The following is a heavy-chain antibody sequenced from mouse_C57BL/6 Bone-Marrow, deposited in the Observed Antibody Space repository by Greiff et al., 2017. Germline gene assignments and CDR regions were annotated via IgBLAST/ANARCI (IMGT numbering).Heavy chain of an antibody. V-gene: IGHV5-9*01. CDR1: GFTFSSYT. CDR3: ARLRAWFAY. D-gene: IGHD1-1*01. Sequence: EVMLVESGGGLVKPGGSLKLSCAASGFTFSSYTMSWVRQTPEKRLEWVATISGGGGNTYYPDSVKGRFTISRDNDKHALYLQMSSLRSEDTALYYFARLRAWFAYWGQGTLVTVSA. J-gene: IGHJ3*01. CDR2: ISGGGGNT.